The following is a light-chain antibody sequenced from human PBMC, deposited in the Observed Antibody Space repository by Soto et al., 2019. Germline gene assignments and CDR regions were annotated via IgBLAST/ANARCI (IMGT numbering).Light chain of an antibody. CDR1: QSISNS. CDR3: QQSYSNPRT. Sequence: DIQMTQSPSSLSASVGDRVTITCRASQSISNSLNWYQQNPGKAPKLLIYAASSLQSGVPSRVSGSGSGTDFTLTISNLQPEDFATYYCQQSYSNPRTFGQGTKLEIK. V-gene: IGKV1-39*01. CDR2: AAS. J-gene: IGKJ2*01.